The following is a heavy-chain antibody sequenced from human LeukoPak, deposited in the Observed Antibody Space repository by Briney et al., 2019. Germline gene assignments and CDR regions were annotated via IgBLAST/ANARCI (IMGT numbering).Heavy chain of an antibody. Sequence: GESLKISCKASGYSFSKYWIGWVRQMPGKGLEWMGIIYPGDSDTRYSPSSEDQVTISVDKSNSFAYLQWSSLKASDTAMYYCARLFRNWSDGGVDQWGLGTRVTVSS. D-gene: IGHD1-1*01. CDR1: GYSFSKYW. CDR2: IYPGDSDT. J-gene: IGHJ4*02. V-gene: IGHV5-51*01. CDR3: ARLFRNWSDGGVDQ.